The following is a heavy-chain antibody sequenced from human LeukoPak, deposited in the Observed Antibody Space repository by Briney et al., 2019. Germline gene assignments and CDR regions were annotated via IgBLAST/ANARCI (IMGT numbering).Heavy chain of an antibody. Sequence: SETLSLTCAVYGGSFSGYYWSWIRQPPEKGLEWIGEINHSGSTNYNPSLKSRVTISVDTSKNQFSLKLSSVTAADTAVYYCAGRRGRYGEFDYWGQGTLVTFSS. D-gene: IGHD4-17*01. CDR2: INHSGST. J-gene: IGHJ4*02. CDR3: AGRRGRYGEFDY. CDR1: GGSFSGYY. V-gene: IGHV4-34*01.